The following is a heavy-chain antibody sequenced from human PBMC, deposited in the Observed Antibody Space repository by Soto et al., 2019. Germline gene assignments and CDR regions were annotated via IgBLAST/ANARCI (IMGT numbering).Heavy chain of an antibody. CDR1: EFTFSSYA. Sequence: QVQLVESGGGVVQPGRSLRLSCAASEFTFSSYAMHWVRQAPGKGLEWVAVISYDGSNKYYADSVKGRFTISRDNSKNTLYLQMNSLRAEDTAVYYCARDKTGYSSSWYPDAFDIWGQGTMVTVSS. CDR2: ISYDGSNK. J-gene: IGHJ3*02. V-gene: IGHV3-30-3*01. D-gene: IGHD6-13*01. CDR3: ARDKTGYSSSWYPDAFDI.